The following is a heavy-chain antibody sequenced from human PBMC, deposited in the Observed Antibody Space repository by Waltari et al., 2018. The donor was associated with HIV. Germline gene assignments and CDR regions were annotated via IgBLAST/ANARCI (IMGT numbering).Heavy chain of an antibody. V-gene: IGHV3-74*01. CDR2: INTDGGST. CDR1: GSTVSRSW. D-gene: IGHD2-2*02. CDR3: ARGGHCSGISCYTGDYSYGLDV. J-gene: IGHJ6*02. Sequence: DVLLAISGEGVVDAGAGVRRSCATAGSTVSRSWIQQVGDAAGKGLVLFSRINTDGGSTSYADSVKGRFTISRDNAKNTLYLQMNSLRAEDTAVYYCARGGHCSGISCYTGDYSYGLDVWGQGTTVIVS.